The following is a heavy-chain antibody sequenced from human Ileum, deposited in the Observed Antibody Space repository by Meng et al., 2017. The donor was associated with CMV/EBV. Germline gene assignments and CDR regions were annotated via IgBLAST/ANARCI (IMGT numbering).Heavy chain of an antibody. CDR3: ARAAARGVPVDY. J-gene: IGHJ4*02. V-gene: IGHV4-4*07. CDR2: VSPGGI. Sequence: QVQLQESGPGLVKPSETLSLTCSVSGVPISNYYWTWIRQPAGKGLEFIGRVSPGGIEYNPSLMSRVTMSLDTSRNQLSLNLNSVTAADTAVYYCARAAARGVPVDYWGQGILVTVSS. D-gene: IGHD3-10*01. CDR1: GVPISNYY.